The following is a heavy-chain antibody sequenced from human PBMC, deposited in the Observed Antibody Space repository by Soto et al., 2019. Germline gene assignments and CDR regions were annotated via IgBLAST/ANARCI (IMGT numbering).Heavy chain of an antibody. V-gene: IGHV4-4*02. CDR1: GGSISSSNW. CDR2: IYHSGST. CDR3: AKERVEGYGMDV. Sequence: SETLSLTCAVSGGSISSSNWWSWVRQSPGKGLEWIGEIYHSGSTNYNPSLKSRVTISLDQSKNQFSLKLTSVTAADTAVYYCAKERVEGYGMDVWGQGTTVTVSS. J-gene: IGHJ6*02.